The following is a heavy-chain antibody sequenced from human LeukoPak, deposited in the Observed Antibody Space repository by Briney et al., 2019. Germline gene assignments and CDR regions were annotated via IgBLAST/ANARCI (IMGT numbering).Heavy chain of an antibody. CDR1: GFTFSSYS. CDR3: AKVGATKVPYFDY. J-gene: IGHJ4*02. D-gene: IGHD1-26*01. CDR2: IKEDGGEQ. Sequence: PGGSLRLSCAASGFTFSSYSMNWVRQTPGKGLEWVANIKEDGGEQNYVDSVEGRFTISRDNTKNSVFLQMNSLRAEDTAVYYCAKVGATKVPYFDYWGQGTLVTVSS. V-gene: IGHV3-7*01.